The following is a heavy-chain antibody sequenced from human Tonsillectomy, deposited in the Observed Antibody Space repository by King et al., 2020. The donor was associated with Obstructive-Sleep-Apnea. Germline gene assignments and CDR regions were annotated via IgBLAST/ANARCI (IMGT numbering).Heavy chain of an antibody. CDR2: ININSGGT. V-gene: IGHV1-2*02. CDR1: GYTFTGYY. CDR3: ARGGAVASTFWPNWFDP. D-gene: IGHD6-19*01. Sequence: VQLVESGAEVKKPGASVKVSCKASGYTFTGYYMHRVRQAPGQGPEWMGWININSGGTNYAQKFQGRVTVTRDTSINTAYMELSVLRSDDTAVYYCARGGAVASTFWPNWFDPWGQGTPVTVSS. J-gene: IGHJ5*02.